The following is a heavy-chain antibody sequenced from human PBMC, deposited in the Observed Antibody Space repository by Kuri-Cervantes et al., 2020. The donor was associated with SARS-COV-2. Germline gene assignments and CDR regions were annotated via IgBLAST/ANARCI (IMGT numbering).Heavy chain of an antibody. J-gene: IGHJ5*02. D-gene: IGHD1-26*01. Sequence: GGSLRLSCAVSGFTFSNYGMNWVRQAPGKGLEWVSVISASGGMTYYADSVQGRFTISRDNSKNTLYLQMNSLRVEDTAVYYCAREDRYGGNLNWFDPWGQGTLVTDSS. CDR3: AREDRYGGNLNWFDP. V-gene: IGHV3-23*01. CDR1: GFTFSNYG. CDR2: ISASGGMT.